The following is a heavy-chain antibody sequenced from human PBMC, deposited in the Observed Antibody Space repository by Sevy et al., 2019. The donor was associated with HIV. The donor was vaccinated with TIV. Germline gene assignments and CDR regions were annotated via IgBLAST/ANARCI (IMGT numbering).Heavy chain of an antibody. CDR3: AREHRAGGNLDAFDI. CDR1: GFTFSSYA. CDR2: ISYDGSNK. J-gene: IGHJ3*02. D-gene: IGHD6-25*01. V-gene: IGHV3-30-3*01. Sequence: GGSLRLSCAASGFTFSSYAMHWVRQAPGKGLEWVAVISYDGSNKYYADSVKGRFTISRDNSKNTLYLQMNSLRAEDTAGYYCAREHRAGGNLDAFDIWGQGTMVTVSS.